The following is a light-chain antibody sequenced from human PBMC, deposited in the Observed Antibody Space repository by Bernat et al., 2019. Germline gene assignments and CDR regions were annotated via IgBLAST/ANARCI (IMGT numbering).Light chain of an antibody. J-gene: IGLJ1*01. CDR3: RSYDSSLSGSV. CDR2: GDT. CDR1: SSSIGAGYD. Sequence: QSVLTQPPSVSGAPGQRVTISCTGSSSSIGAGYDVHWYQHLPGTAPKLLIYGDTTRPSGVPDRFSGSKSGTSASLAITGLRAEDEADYYCRSYDSSLSGSVFGTGTKVTVL. V-gene: IGLV1-40*01.